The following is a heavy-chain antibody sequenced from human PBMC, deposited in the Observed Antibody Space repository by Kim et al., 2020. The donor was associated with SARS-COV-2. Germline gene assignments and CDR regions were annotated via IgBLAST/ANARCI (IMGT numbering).Heavy chain of an antibody. D-gene: IGHD3-9*01. CDR1: GGSISSSSYY. V-gene: IGHV4-39*01. CDR3: ASNRDYDILTGQVYGMDV. J-gene: IGHJ6*02. CDR2: IYYSGST. Sequence: SETLSLTCTVSGGSISSSSYYWGWIRQPPGKGLEWIGSIYYSGSTYYNPSLKSRVTISVDTSKNQFSLKLSSVTAADTAVYYCASNRDYDILTGQVYGMDVWGQGTTVTVSS.